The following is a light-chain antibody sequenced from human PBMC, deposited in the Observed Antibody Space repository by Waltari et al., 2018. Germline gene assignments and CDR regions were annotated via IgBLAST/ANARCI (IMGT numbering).Light chain of an antibody. J-gene: IGKJ1*01. CDR1: QSVLYSSNNKNY. CDR2: WAS. CDR3: QQYYRSRT. V-gene: IGKV4-1*01. Sequence: DIVMTQSPDSLAVSLGERATINCKSSQSVLYSSNNKNYLAWYKQKPGQPPKLVIRWASTRESGVPDRFSGSGSGTDFTLTISSLQAEDVAVYYCQQYYRSRTFGQGTRVEIK.